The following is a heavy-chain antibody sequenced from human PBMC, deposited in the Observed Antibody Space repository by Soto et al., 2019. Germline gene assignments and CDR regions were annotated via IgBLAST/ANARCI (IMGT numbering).Heavy chain of an antibody. CDR1: GGSVSSVGYD. D-gene: IGHD2-8*01. CDR3: VRGGSCTNGVCSVFDY. V-gene: IGHV4-31*02. Sequence: SETVSLTXTVSGGSVSSVGYDWSWIRQHPGKGLEWIGYITYSGNTYYNPSLESRVTMSADTSKNQFSLKLSSVTAADTAVYFCVRGGSCTNGVCSVFDYWGQGTLVTVSS. J-gene: IGHJ4*02. CDR2: ITYSGNT.